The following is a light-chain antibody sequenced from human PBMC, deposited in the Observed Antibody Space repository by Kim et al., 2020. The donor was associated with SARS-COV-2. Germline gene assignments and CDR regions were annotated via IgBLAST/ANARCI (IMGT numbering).Light chain of an antibody. J-gene: IGLJ1*01. V-gene: IGLV1-44*01. CDR1: RPNIGSNY. CDR2: SNN. CDR3: ASWDDSLNFV. Sequence: PGQRVTFSCSGSRPNIGSNYVFWYQQVPGTAPKLLIESNNQRPSGVPDRFSGSKSGTSASLAISGLQSEDEADYYCASWDDSLNFVFGTGTKVTVL.